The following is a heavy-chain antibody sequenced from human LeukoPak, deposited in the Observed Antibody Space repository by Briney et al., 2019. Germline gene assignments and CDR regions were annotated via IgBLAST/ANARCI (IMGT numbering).Heavy chain of an antibody. CDR3: ARDDCSSPICLAY. CDR1: GFTFSNYG. D-gene: IGHD2-2*01. J-gene: IGHJ4*02. Sequence: GGSLRLSCTTSGFTFSNYGMHWVRQAPGKGLEWVAAIQYDGSKNYYADSVKGRFTISRDDSRNTLYVQMNSLRVDDTAVYYCARDDCSSPICLAYWGQGTLVTVSS. V-gene: IGHV3-33*01. CDR2: IQYDGSKN.